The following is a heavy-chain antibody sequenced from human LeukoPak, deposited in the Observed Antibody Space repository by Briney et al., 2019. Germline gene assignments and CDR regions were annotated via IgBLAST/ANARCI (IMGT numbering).Heavy chain of an antibody. CDR3: AKDSSGPFQH. Sequence: GGSLRLSCVASGFTFSSYGMHWVRQAPGKGLEWVAVISHDGSNKYYADSVKGRFTISRDNSKNTLYLQMNSLRADDTAVYYCAKDSSGPFQHWGQGTLVTVSS. J-gene: IGHJ1*01. D-gene: IGHD6-19*01. CDR2: ISHDGSNK. V-gene: IGHV3-30*18. CDR1: GFTFSSYG.